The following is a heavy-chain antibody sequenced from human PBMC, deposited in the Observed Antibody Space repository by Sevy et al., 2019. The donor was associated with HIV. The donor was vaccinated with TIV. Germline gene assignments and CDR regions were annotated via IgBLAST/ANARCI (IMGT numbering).Heavy chain of an antibody. CDR3: ARAIGTQVAGLYYFDY. Sequence: SETLSLTCAVSGYSISSDYYWGWIRQPPGKGLEWIGSIYHRGYSYYNPSLKSRVTISVDTSKNQFSLKLSSVTAADTAVYYCARAIGTQVAGLYYFDYWGQGTLVTVSS. J-gene: IGHJ4*02. CDR2: IYHRGYS. D-gene: IGHD6-19*01. V-gene: IGHV4-38-2*01. CDR1: GYSISSDYY.